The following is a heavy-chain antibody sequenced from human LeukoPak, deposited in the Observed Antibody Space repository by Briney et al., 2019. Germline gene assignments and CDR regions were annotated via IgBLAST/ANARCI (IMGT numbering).Heavy chain of an antibody. CDR1: GGSITGSTYY. D-gene: IGHD2-2*02. J-gene: IGHJ6*03. CDR2: IYTSGST. Sequence: PSETLSLTCTVSGGSITGSTYYWGWIRQPPGKGLEWIGYIYTSGSTNYNPSLKSRVTISVDTSKNQFSLKLSSVTAADTAVYYCARHRRVVVPAAIISGYYYYMDVWGKGTTVTVSS. V-gene: IGHV4-61*05. CDR3: ARHRRVVVPAAIISGYYYYMDV.